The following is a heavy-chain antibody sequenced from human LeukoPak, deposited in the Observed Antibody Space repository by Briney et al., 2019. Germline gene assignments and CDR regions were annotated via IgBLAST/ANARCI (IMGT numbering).Heavy chain of an antibody. D-gene: IGHD6-19*01. J-gene: IGHJ3*02. Sequence: GESLKISCKGSGYSFISYWIGWVHQMPGKGLEWMGIIYPGDSDTRYSPSFQGQVTISADKSISTAYLQWSSLKASDTAMYYCARPYSSGWYGHAFDIWGQGTMVTVSS. CDR3: ARPYSSGWYGHAFDI. CDR2: IYPGDSDT. CDR1: GYSFISYW. V-gene: IGHV5-51*07.